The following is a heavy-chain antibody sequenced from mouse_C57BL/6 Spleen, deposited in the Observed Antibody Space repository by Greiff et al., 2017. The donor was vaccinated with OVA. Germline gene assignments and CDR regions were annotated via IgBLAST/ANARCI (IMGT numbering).Heavy chain of an antibody. Sequence: HVQLQQSGAELVRPGTSVSLSCTASGYTFTSYWMPWVKQSPGQGLEWIGVIDPSDSYTNYNQKFKGKATLTVDTSSSTAYMQLSSLTSEDSAVYYCARHEYFDVWGTGTTVTVSS. J-gene: IGHJ1*03. CDR2: IDPSDSYT. CDR3: ARHEYFDV. CDR1: GYTFTSYW. V-gene: IGHV1-59*01.